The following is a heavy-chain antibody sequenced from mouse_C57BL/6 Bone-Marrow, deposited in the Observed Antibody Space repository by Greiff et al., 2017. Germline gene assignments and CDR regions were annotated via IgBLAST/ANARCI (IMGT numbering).Heavy chain of an antibody. CDR2: ISNGGGST. J-gene: IGHJ2*01. CDR3: ARQGGYMGDYFDY. CDR1: GFTFSDYY. D-gene: IGHD3-1*01. V-gene: IGHV5-12*01. Sequence: EVQLVESGGGLVQPGGSLKLSCAASGFTFSDYYMYWVRQTPEKRLEWVAYISNGGGSTYYPDTVKGRFTISRDNAKNTLYLQMSRLKSEDTAMYYCARQGGYMGDYFDYWGQGTTLTVSS.